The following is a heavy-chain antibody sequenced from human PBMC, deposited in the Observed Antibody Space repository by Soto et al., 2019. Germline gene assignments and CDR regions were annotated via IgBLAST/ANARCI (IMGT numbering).Heavy chain of an antibody. V-gene: IGHV3-30-3*01. Sequence: QVQLVESGGGVVQPGRSLRLSCAASGFTFSSYAMHWVRQAPGKGLEWVAVISYDGSNKYYADSVKGRFTISRDNSKNTLYLQMNSLRAEDTAVYYCARGSGGYSYGPTGGDSDYWGRGTLVTVSS. CDR2: ISYDGSNK. D-gene: IGHD5-18*01. CDR3: ARGSGGYSYGPTGGDSDY. CDR1: GFTFSSYA. J-gene: IGHJ4*02.